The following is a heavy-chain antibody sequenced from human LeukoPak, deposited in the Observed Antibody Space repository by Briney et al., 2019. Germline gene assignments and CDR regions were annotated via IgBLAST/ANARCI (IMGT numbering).Heavy chain of an antibody. Sequence: SETLSLTCTVSGYSISSGYYWGWIRPPPGKGLEWIGSIYHSGSTYYNQSLKSRVTISVDTSKNQFSLKLSSVTAADTAVYYCARINRYCTNGVCYGAFVKVSQFDYWGQGTLVTVSS. CDR2: IYHSGST. CDR1: GYSISSGYY. V-gene: IGHV4-38-2*02. D-gene: IGHD2-8*01. CDR3: ARINRYCTNGVCYGAFVKVSQFDY. J-gene: IGHJ4*02.